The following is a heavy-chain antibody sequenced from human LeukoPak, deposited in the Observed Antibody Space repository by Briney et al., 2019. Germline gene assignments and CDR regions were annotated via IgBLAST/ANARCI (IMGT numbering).Heavy chain of an antibody. Sequence: SETLSLTCTVSGGSISSSSYYWGWIRQPPGKGLEWIGSIYYSGSTYYNPSLKSRVTISVDTSKNQFSLKLSSVTAADTAVYYCASMDYYDSSGYYYWGQGTLVTVSS. D-gene: IGHD3-22*01. CDR1: GGSISSSSYY. V-gene: IGHV4-39*07. J-gene: IGHJ4*02. CDR3: ASMDYYDSSGYYY. CDR2: IYYSGST.